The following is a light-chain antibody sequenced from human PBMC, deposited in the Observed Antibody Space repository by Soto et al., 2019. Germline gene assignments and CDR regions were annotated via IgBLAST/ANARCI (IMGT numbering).Light chain of an antibody. V-gene: IGKV3-20*01. Sequence: EIVLTQSPGTLSLSPGERATLSCRASQSVSSSYLAWYQQKPGQAPRLLIYGASSRATGIPDRFSGSGSGTDFTLTISSLQPEDLATYYCQQSYTTPLTFGGGTKVEIK. J-gene: IGKJ4*01. CDR1: QSVSSSY. CDR2: GAS. CDR3: QQSYTTPLT.